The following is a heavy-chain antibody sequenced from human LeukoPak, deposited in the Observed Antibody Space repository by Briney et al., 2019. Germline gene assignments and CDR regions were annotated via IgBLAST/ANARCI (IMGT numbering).Heavy chain of an antibody. V-gene: IGHV4-39*01. J-gene: IGHJ3*02. CDR3: ARLSAGYCSGGSCYGDAFDI. D-gene: IGHD2-15*01. Sequence: SETLSLTCTVSGGSISNSSYYWGWIRQPPGKGLEWIGSIYYSGSTYYNPSLKSRVTISVDTSKNQFSLKLSSVTAADTAVYYCARLSAGYCSGGSCYGDAFDIWGQGTMVTVSS. CDR1: GGSISNSSYY. CDR2: IYYSGST.